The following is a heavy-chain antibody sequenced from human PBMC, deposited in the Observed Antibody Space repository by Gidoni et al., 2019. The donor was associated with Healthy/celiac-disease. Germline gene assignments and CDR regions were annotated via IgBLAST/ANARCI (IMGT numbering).Heavy chain of an antibody. CDR1: GFTFSSYS. Sequence: EVQLVESGGGLVKPGGSLRLSCAASGFTFSSYSMNWVRQAPGKGLEGVSSMSSSSSYIYYADSVKGRFTISRDNAKNSLYLQMNSLRAEDTAVYYCARLRAMTTVTDGIDYWGQGTLVTVSS. D-gene: IGHD4-17*01. J-gene: IGHJ4*02. V-gene: IGHV3-21*01. CDR3: ARLRAMTTVTDGIDY. CDR2: MSSSSSYI.